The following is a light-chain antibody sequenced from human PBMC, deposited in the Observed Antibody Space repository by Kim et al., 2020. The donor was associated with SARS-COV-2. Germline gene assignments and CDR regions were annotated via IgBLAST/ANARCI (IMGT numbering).Light chain of an antibody. J-gene: IGLJ2*01. CDR1: SSDVGGYNY. CDR2: DVF. Sequence: QSVLTQPASVSGSPGQSITIPCTGTSSDVGGYNYVSWYQQLPGKVPKLMIYDVFKRPPGVSNRFSGSKSDNTASLTISGLQAEDEADYYCSSYTFGSAIFGGGTKLTVL. V-gene: IGLV2-14*03. CDR3: SSYTFGSAI.